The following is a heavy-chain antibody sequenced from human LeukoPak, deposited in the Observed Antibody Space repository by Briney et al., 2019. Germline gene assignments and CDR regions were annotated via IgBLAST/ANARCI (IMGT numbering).Heavy chain of an antibody. V-gene: IGHV4-59*01. CDR3: ARAWYSSGWYDY. D-gene: IGHD6-19*01. CDR2: IYYSGST. CDR1: GGSISIYY. J-gene: IGHJ4*02. Sequence: PSETLSLTCTVSGGSISIYYWSWIRQPPGKGLEWIGYIYYSGSTNYNPSLKSRVTISVDTSKNQFSLKLSSVTAADTAVYYCARAWYSSGWYDYWGQGTLVTVSS.